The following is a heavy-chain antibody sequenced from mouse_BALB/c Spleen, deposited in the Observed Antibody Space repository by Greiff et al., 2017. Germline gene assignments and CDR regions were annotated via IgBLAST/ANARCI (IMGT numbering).Heavy chain of an antibody. CDR2: IWGGGST. J-gene: IGHJ3*01. D-gene: IGHD2-4*01. CDR3: ARSTMITTGFAY. Sequence: VQVVESGPGLVAPSQSLSITCTVSGFSLSRYSVHWVRQPPGKGLEWLGMIWGGGSTDYNSALKSRLSISKDNSKSQVFLKMNSLQTDDTAMYYCARSTMITTGFAYWGKGNLVTVAA. CDR1: GFSLSRYS. V-gene: IGHV2-6-4*01.